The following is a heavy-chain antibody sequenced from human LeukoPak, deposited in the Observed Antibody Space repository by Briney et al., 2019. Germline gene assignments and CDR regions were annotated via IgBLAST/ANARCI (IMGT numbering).Heavy chain of an antibody. V-gene: IGHV1-18*01. CDR3: SRSYYSSSWYYFDH. J-gene: IGHJ4*02. Sequence: ASVKVSCKTSGYTFNNFGITWVRQAPGQGLEWMGWISIGDGRTHYGRKFQDRVSMTREMSSNTAFLELSSLRSDDTAFYFCSRSYYSSSWYYFDHWGQGTLVTVSS. CDR2: ISIGDGRT. CDR1: GYTFNNFG. D-gene: IGHD2-15*01.